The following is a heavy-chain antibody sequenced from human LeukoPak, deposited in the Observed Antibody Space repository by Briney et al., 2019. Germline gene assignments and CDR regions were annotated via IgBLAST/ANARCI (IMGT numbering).Heavy chain of an antibody. CDR2: INPSGGST. J-gene: IGHJ3*02. V-gene: IGHV1-46*01. D-gene: IGHD6-13*01. Sequence: SVSVSCKASGYTFTSYYMHWVRLAPGQGLEWMGIINPSGGSTSYAQKFQARVTMTRDTSTSTVYMELSSLRSEDTAVYYCARGVGIPLGAFDSWGHGTIVSVSS. CDR1: GYTFTSYY. CDR3: ARGVGIPLGAFDS.